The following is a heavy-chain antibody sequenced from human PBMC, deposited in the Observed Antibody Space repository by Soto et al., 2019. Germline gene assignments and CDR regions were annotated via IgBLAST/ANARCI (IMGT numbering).Heavy chain of an antibody. V-gene: IGHV4-39*01. CDR1: GGSISSSSYY. CDR3: ARKARGADYSNYGWFDP. CDR2: IYYSGST. J-gene: IGHJ5*02. D-gene: IGHD4-4*01. Sequence: SETLSLTCTVSGGSISSSSYYWGWIRQPPGKGLEWIGSIYYSGSTYYNPSLKSRVTISVDTSKNQFSLKLSSVTAADTAVYYCARKARGADYSNYGWFDPWGQGTLVTVSS.